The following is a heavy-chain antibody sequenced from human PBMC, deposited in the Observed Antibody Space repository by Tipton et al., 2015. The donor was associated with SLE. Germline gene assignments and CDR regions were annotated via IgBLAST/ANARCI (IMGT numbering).Heavy chain of an antibody. J-gene: IGHJ4*02. V-gene: IGHV3-30*04. CDR2: ISYDGSRE. Sequence: SLRLSCAASGFTFSSYAMHWVRQAPGKGLEWVAFISYDGSREFYADSVKGRFTISRDNSRSTLFLQTNSLKNEDTAVYFCARASRELTPASYFSDYWGQGTLVTVSS. CDR1: GFTFSSYA. CDR3: ARASRELTPASYFSDY. D-gene: IGHD1-7*01.